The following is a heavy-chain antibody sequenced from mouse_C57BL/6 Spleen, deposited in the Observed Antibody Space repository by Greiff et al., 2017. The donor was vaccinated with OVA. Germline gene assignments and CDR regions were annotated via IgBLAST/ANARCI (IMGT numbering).Heavy chain of an antibody. V-gene: IGHV1-74*01. D-gene: IGHD3-2*02. Sequence: QVQLQQPGAELVKPGASVKVSCKASGYTFTSYWMHWVKQRPGQGLEWIGRIHPSDSATNYNQKFKGKATLTVDKSSSTAYMQLSSLTSEDSAVYYCAIPLDSSGYRFAYWGQGTLVTVSA. J-gene: IGHJ3*01. CDR2: IHPSDSAT. CDR1: GYTFTSYW. CDR3: AIPLDSSGYRFAY.